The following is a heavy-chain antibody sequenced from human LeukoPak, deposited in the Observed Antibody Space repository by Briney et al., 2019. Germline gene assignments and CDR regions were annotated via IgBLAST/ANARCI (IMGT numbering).Heavy chain of an antibody. CDR3: ARDLRVQLWLEFDY. D-gene: IGHD5-18*01. V-gene: IGHV3-21*01. Sequence: GGSLRLSCAASGFTFSSYSMNWVRQAPGKGLEWVSSISSSSSFVYYADSVKGRFTISRGNAKNSLYLQMNSLRAEDTAVYYCARDLRVQLWLEFDYWGQGTLVTVSS. J-gene: IGHJ4*02. CDR2: ISSSSSFV. CDR1: GFTFSSYS.